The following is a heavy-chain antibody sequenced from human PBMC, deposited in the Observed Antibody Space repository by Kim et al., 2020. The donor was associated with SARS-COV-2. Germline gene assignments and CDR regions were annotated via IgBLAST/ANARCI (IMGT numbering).Heavy chain of an antibody. V-gene: IGHV3-64D*06. CDR1: GFTFSSYA. CDR2: ISSNGGST. J-gene: IGHJ4*02. Sequence: GGSLRLSCSASGFTFSSYAMHWVRQAPGKGLEYVSAISSNGGSTYYADSVKGRFTISRDNSKNTLYLQMSSLRAEDTAVYYCAGELLWFGELPGGIDYWGQGTLVTVSS. D-gene: IGHD3-10*01. CDR3: AGELLWFGELPGGIDY.